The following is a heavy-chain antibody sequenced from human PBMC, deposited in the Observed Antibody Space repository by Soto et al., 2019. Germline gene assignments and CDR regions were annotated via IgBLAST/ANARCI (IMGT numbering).Heavy chain of an antibody. V-gene: IGHV1-69*13. D-gene: IGHD3-10*01. Sequence: SVKVSCKASGGTFSSYAISWVRQAPGQGLEWMGGIIPIFGTANYAQKFRGRVTITADESTSTAYMELSSLRSEDTAVYYCARGRYSQRFGELLRCIDYWCQGTLVTVSS. J-gene: IGHJ4*02. CDR3: ARGRYSQRFGELLRCIDY. CDR1: GGTFSSYA. CDR2: IIPIFGTA.